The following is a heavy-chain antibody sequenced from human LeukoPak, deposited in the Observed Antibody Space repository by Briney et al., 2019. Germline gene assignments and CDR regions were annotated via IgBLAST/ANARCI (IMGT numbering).Heavy chain of an antibody. CDR3: ARGLYGDPGWFDP. V-gene: IGHV4-59*08. Sequence: SETLSLTCTVSGGSISSYYWSWIRQPPGKGLEWIGYIYYSGSTDYNPSLKSRLTISVDTSKNQFSLKLSSVTAADTAVYYCARGLYGDPGWFDPWGQGTLVTVSS. CDR1: GGSISSYY. J-gene: IGHJ5*02. D-gene: IGHD4-17*01. CDR2: IYYSGST.